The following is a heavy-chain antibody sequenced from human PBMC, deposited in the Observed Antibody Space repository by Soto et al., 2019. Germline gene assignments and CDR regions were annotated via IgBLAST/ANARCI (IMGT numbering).Heavy chain of an antibody. D-gene: IGHD6-25*01. V-gene: IGHV1-69*01. J-gene: IGHJ4*02. CDR3: ARSARTAGLTFSDY. Sequence: QVQLVQSGAEVKKPGSSVKVSCKASGGNFSSYAISWVRQAPGQGLEWMGGIIPIFGTANYAQKFQGRVTITSDESTSTAYMGLSSPRSVDTAVYYCARSARTAGLTFSDYWGQGTLVTVSS. CDR1: GGNFSSYA. CDR2: IIPIFGTA.